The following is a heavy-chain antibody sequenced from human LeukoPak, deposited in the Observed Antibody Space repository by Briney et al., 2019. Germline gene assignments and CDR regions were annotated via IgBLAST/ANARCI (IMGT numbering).Heavy chain of an antibody. CDR2: IKQDGSEK. CDR3: ARYLYDSTSWDY. CDR1: GLIFSSYW. V-gene: IGHV3-7*05. Sequence: PGGSLRLSCAASGLIFSSYWMSWVRQAPGKGLEWVANIKQDGSEKYHVDSVKGRVTISRDNAKNSLYLQMNSLRVEDTAVYYCARYLYDSTSWDYWGQGTLVTVSS. D-gene: IGHD3-22*01. J-gene: IGHJ4*02.